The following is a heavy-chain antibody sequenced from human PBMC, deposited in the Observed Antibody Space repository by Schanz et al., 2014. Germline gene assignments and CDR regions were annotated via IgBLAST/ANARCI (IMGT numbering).Heavy chain of an antibody. CDR3: AKEKEEVAADGSFFDY. Sequence: ESGGGVVQPGRSLRLSCAASGITLSGYGLHWVRQAPGKGLEWVGFISFDGRNTGYAHSVKGRFTISRDNSKNTVNLQMNSLRAEDTAVYYCAKEKEEVAADGSFFDYWGQGTLVTVSS. CDR1: GITLSGYG. D-gene: IGHD6-13*01. CDR2: ISFDGRNT. V-gene: IGHV3-30*18. J-gene: IGHJ4*02.